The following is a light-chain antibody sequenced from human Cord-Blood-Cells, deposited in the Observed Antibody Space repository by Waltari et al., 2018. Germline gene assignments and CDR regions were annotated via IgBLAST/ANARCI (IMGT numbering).Light chain of an antibody. CDR3: AAWDDSLNGWV. CDR2: SNN. Sequence: QSVLTQPPSASGTPGQRVTISCSGSSSHIGSNTVNWYQQLPGTAPKLLIYSNNQRPSGVPDRFSGSKSGTSASLDISGLQSEDEADYYCAAWDDSLNGWVFGGGTKLTVL. J-gene: IGLJ3*02. V-gene: IGLV1-44*01. CDR1: SSHIGSNT.